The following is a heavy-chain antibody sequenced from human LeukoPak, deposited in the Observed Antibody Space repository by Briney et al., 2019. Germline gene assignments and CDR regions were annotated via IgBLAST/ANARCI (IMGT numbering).Heavy chain of an antibody. V-gene: IGHV3-48*03. Sequence: GGSLRLSCAASGFTFTNHAMSWVRQAPGKGLEWVSYISSSGSTIYYADSVKGRFTISRDNAKNSLYLQMNSLRAEDTAIYYCARVLAVATDAFDIWGQGTMVTVSS. CDR2: ISSSGSTI. CDR1: GFTFTNHA. J-gene: IGHJ3*02. CDR3: ARVLAVATDAFDI. D-gene: IGHD6-19*01.